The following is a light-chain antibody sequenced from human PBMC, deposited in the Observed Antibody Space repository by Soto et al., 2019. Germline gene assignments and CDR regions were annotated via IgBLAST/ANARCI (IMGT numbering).Light chain of an antibody. J-gene: IGKJ2*01. CDR3: QQSHSTPYT. Sequence: DIQLTQSPSSLYPSVGDRITLSCRAGQSISRNLNWYQQMPGKAPSLLIYAARDLQSGVPGRFSGSGSGTEFNLTISSLQPEDLATYYSQQSHSTPYTFGQGTKLEI. CDR1: QSISRN. CDR2: AAR. V-gene: IGKV1-39*01.